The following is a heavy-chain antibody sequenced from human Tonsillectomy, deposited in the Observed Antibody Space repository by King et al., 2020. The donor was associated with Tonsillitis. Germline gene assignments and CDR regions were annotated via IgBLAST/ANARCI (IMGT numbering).Heavy chain of an antibody. CDR1: GFTLSTYT. CDR3: ARESDYCSGGSCYYVDC. J-gene: IGHJ4*02. Sequence: EQLVQSGGGVVQPGRSLRLSCAASGFTLSTYTFHWVRQAPGKGLEWVALMSYDGKNDNYADSVKGRFTVSRDSSKNTLFLQMNSLGPEDTAVYFCARESDYCSGGSCYYVDCWGQGTLVTVSS. CDR2: MSYDGKND. V-gene: IGHV3-30*04. D-gene: IGHD2-15*01.